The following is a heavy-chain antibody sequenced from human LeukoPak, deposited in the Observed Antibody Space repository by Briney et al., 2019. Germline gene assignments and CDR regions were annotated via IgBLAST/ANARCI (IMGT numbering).Heavy chain of an antibody. CDR1: GGPISSYY. CDR2: IYYSGST. J-gene: IGHJ4*02. D-gene: IGHD1-26*01. Sequence: PSETLSLTCTVSGGPISSYYWSWIRQPPGKGLEWIGYIYYSGSTNYNPSLKSRVTISVDTSKNQFSLKLSSVTAADTAVYYCARVGSGSYLTYWGQGTLVTVSS. V-gene: IGHV4-59*01. CDR3: ARVGSGSYLTY.